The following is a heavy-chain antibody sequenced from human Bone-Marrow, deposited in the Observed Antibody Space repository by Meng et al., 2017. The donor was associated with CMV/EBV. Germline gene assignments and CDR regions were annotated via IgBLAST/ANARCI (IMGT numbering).Heavy chain of an antibody. Sequence: GESLKISCAASGFTFSSYAMHWVRQAPGKGLEWVAVISYDGSNKYYADSAKGRFTISRDNSKNTLYLQMNSLRAEDTAVYYCAKSMAERGDYWGQGTLVIVSS. J-gene: IGHJ4*02. CDR2: ISYDGSNK. CDR1: GFTFSSYA. V-gene: IGHV3-30-3*01. D-gene: IGHD2/OR15-2a*01. CDR3: AKSMAERGDY.